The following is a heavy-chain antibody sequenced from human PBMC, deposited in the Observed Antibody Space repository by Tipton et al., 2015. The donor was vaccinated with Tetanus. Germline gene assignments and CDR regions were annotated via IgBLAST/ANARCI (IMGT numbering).Heavy chain of an antibody. V-gene: IGHV3-21*01. CDR3: ASSPPDDPSVIAAAGTSDY. CDR2: ISSSSSYI. J-gene: IGHJ4*02. Sequence: SLRLSCAASGFTFSSYSMNWVRQAPGKGLEWVSSISSSSSYIYYADSVKGRFTISRDNAKNSLYLQMNSLRAEDTAVYYCASSPPDDPSVIAAAGTSDYWGQGTLVTVSS. CDR1: GFTFSSYS. D-gene: IGHD6-13*01.